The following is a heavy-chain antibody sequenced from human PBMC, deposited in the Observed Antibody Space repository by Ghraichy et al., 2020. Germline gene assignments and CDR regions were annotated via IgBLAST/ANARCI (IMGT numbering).Heavy chain of an antibody. CDR2: ISYDGSNK. Sequence: GGSLRLSCAASGFTFSSYGMHWVRQAPGKGLEWVAVISYDGSNKYYADSVKGRFTISRDNSKNTLYLQMNSLRAEDTAVYYCAKGPDSSSWIYYYYGMDVWGQGTTVTVSS. J-gene: IGHJ6*02. CDR1: GFTFSSYG. V-gene: IGHV3-30*18. D-gene: IGHD6-13*01. CDR3: AKGPDSSSWIYYYYGMDV.